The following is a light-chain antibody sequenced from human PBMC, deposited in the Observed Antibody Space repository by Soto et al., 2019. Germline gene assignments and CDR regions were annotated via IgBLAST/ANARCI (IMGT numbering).Light chain of an antibody. CDR2: EVS. CDR1: SSDVGGYKY. CDR3: TSYTGTTIIEGV. Sequence: QPVLTQPASVSGSPGQSITISCSGTSSDVGGYKYVSWYQHHPGKAPKLIIYEVSNRPSGISNRFSGSKSGNTASLTISGLQAEDEADYYCTSYTGTTIIEGVFGGGTKVTVL. V-gene: IGLV2-14*01. J-gene: IGLJ3*02.